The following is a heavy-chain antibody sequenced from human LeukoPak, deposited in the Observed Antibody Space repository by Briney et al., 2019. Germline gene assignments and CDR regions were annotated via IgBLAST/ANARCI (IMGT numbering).Heavy chain of an antibody. CDR3: ARGFGESEYYYYGMDV. D-gene: IGHD3-10*01. V-gene: IGHV4-39*01. CDR2: NYYAGGT. Sequence: PETLSLTCTVSGGSISSSSYYWGWIRQPPGRGLDWIGTNYYAGGTYYNPSLKSRVTISVDTSKNQFSLRLSSVTAADTALYYCARGFGESEYYYYGMDVWGQGTTVTVSS. J-gene: IGHJ6*02. CDR1: GGSISSSSYY.